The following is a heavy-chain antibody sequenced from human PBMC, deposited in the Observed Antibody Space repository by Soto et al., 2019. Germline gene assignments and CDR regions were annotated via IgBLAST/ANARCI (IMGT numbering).Heavy chain of an antibody. CDR2: VYYSGST. J-gene: IGHJ4*02. D-gene: IGHD3-16*01. Sequence: LSLTCTVSGGTISSSSYSWGWIRQPPGKGLEWIGTVYYSGSTDCNPSLKSRVTMTTDTSTSTAYMELRSLRSDDTAVYYCARGGTPIDYWGQGTLVTVSS. CDR1: GGTISSSSYS. V-gene: IGHV4-39*02. CDR3: ARGGTPIDY.